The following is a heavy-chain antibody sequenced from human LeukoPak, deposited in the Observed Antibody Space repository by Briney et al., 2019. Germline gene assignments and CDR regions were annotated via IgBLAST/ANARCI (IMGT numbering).Heavy chain of an antibody. D-gene: IGHD3-10*01. J-gene: IGHJ5*02. CDR3: ARDMGRSIGP. CDR2: ISYDGSNK. CDR1: GFTFSSYA. V-gene: IGHV3-30-3*01. Sequence: GGSLRLSCAASGFTFSSYAMHWVRQAPGKGLEWVAVISYDGSNKYYADSVKGRFTISRDSAKNSLYLQMNSLRAEDTAVYYCARDMGRSIGPWGQGTLVTVSS.